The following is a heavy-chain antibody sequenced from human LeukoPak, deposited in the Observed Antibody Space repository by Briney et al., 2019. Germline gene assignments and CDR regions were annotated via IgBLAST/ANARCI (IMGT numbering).Heavy chain of an antibody. CDR3: ARENYDFWSGYYYYDY. CDR1: GFTFSSYW. D-gene: IGHD3-3*01. J-gene: IGHJ4*02. CDR2: IKQDGSEK. V-gene: IGHV3-7*01. Sequence: PGGSQRLSCAASGFTFSSYWMSWVRQAPGKGLEWVANIKQDGSEKYYVDSVKDRFTISRDNAKNSLYLQMNSLRAEDTAVYYCARENYDFWSGYYYYDYWGQGTLVTVSS.